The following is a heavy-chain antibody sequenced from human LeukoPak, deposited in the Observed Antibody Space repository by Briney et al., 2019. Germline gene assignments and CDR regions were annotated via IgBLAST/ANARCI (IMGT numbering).Heavy chain of an antibody. CDR1: GGSISGTSYY. Sequence: SETLSLTCTVSGGSISGTSYYWGWIRQPPGKGLEWLGSIYYSGSTNYDPSLKSRVTISVDTSKNQFSLKLRSVTAADTAVYYCARQGGNYHGDYFGNDYCYYMDAWGRGTTVTVSS. J-gene: IGHJ6*03. CDR2: IYYSGST. V-gene: IGHV4-39*01. CDR3: ARQGGNYHGDYFGNDYCYYMDA. D-gene: IGHD4-17*01.